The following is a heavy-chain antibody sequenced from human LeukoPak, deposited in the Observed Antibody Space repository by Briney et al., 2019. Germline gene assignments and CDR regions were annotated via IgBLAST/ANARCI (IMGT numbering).Heavy chain of an antibody. CDR3: ARGGYTSYFDP. Sequence: PGGSLRLSCAASGFTLSEYSMSWVRQAPGKGLEWVSNIRSNGRDTYYTDSVKGRFTISRDNSKNTLYLEMNSLRAEDTAVYYCARGGYTSYFDPWGQGTLVTVSS. D-gene: IGHD2-15*01. CDR2: IRSNGRDT. J-gene: IGHJ5*02. CDR1: GFTLSEYS. V-gene: IGHV3-23*01.